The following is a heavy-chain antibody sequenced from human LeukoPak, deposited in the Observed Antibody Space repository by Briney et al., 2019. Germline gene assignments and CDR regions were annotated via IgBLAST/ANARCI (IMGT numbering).Heavy chain of an antibody. CDR3: ARGGSSWPLPFDY. D-gene: IGHD6-13*01. V-gene: IGHV3-48*01. CDR1: GFTFSSYS. J-gene: IGHJ4*02. CDR2: ISSSSSTI. Sequence: RGSLRLSCAASGFTFSSYSMNWVRQAPGKGLEWVSYISSSSSTIYYADSVKGRFTISRDNAKNSLYLQMNSLRAEDTAVYYCARGGSSWPLPFDYWGQGTLVTVSS.